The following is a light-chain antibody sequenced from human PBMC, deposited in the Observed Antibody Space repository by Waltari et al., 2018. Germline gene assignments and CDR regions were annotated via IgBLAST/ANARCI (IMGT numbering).Light chain of an antibody. Sequence: QLLLPQPLSASASPGAPLKLTCTLRSGHSSTAIAWPQQQPEKGPRYLMKVNSDGSHSKGDKIPDRFSGSSSGAEHFLTISSLQSEDEADYYCQTGGHGTWVFGGGTKLTVL. CDR1: SGHSSTA. CDR3: QTGGHGTWV. J-gene: IGLJ3*02. CDR2: VNSDGSH. V-gene: IGLV4-69*01.